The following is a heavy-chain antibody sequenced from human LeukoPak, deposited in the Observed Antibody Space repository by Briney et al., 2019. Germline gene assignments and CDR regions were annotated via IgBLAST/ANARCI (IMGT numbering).Heavy chain of an antibody. CDR2: IYYSGST. V-gene: IGHV4-31*03. J-gene: IGHJ3*02. D-gene: IGHD2-21*02. Sequence: PSETLSLTCTVSGGSISSGGYYWSWIRQHPGKGLEWIGYIYYSGSTYYNPSLNSRVTISVDTSKNQFSLKLSSVTAADTAVYYCASTIVVVTAIYPPHAFDIWGQGTMVTVSS. CDR1: GGSISSGGYY. CDR3: ASTIVVVTAIYPPHAFDI.